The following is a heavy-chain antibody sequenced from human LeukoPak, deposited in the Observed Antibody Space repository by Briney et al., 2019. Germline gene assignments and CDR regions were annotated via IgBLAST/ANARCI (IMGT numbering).Heavy chain of an antibody. V-gene: IGHV3-9*01. CDR3: AKGLEYSSSPLDY. CDR1: GFTFDDYA. D-gene: IGHD6-6*01. Sequence: GGSLRLSCAASGFTFDDYAMHWVRQAPGKGLEWVSGISWNSGSIGYADSVKGRFTISRDNAKNSLYLQMNSLRAEDTALYYCAKGLEYSSSPLDYWGQGTLVTVSS. CDR2: ISWNSGSI. J-gene: IGHJ4*02.